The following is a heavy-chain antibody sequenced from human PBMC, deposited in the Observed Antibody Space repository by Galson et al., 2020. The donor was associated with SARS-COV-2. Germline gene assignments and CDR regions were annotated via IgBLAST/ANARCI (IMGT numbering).Heavy chain of an antibody. Sequence: SETLSLTCAVSGGSISSGGYSWSWIRQPPGKGLEWIGYIYHSGSTYYNPSLKSRVTISVDRSKNQFSLKLSSVTAADTAVYYCARGGFTVTPWGFDYWGQGTLVTVSS. D-gene: IGHD4-17*01. CDR3: ARGGFTVTPWGFDY. J-gene: IGHJ4*02. CDR1: GGSISSGGYS. CDR2: IYHSGST. V-gene: IGHV4-30-2*01.